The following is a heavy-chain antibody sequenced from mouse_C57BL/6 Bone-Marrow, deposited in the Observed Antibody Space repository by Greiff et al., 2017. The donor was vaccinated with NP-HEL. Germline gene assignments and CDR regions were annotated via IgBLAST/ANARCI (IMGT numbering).Heavy chain of an antibody. CDR3: ARRDWAMDY. Sequence: EVQVVESGGGLVQPGGSLKLSCAASGFTFSDYYMYWVRQTPEKRLEWVAYISNGGGSTYYPDTVKGRFTISRDNAKNTLYLQMSRLKSEDTAMYYCARRDWAMDYWGQGTSVTVSS. D-gene: IGHD3-3*01. V-gene: IGHV5-12*01. CDR1: GFTFSDYY. CDR2: ISNGGGST. J-gene: IGHJ4*01.